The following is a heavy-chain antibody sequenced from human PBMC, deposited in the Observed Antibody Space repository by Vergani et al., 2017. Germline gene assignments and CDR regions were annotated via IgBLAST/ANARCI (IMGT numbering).Heavy chain of an antibody. V-gene: IGHV5-51*03. CDR3: ARSSDSSGWYGYFQH. D-gene: IGHD6-19*01. CDR1: GYSFTSYW. J-gene: IGHJ1*01. Sequence: EVQLVQSGAEVKKPGESLKISCKGSGYSFTSYWIGWVRQMPGKGLEWMGIIYPGDSDTRYSPSFQGQVAISADKSISTAYLQWSSLKASDTAMYYCARSSDSSGWYGYFQHWGQGTLVTVSS. CDR2: IYPGDSDT.